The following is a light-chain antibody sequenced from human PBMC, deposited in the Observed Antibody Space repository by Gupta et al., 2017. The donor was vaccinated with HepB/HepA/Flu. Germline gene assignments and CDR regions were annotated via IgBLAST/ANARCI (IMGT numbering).Light chain of an antibody. Sequence: QSLLTQSPSASGTAGQRVPISCSASVSNIGSNFVYWYKHIPGTAPKVLINWNNRRPSGVPDRFSGSKSGTSASLDISGLRSDDEADYYCAAWDDSLSALVFGGGTKLTVL. V-gene: IGLV1-47*01. CDR1: VSNIGSNF. CDR3: AAWDDSLSALV. CDR2: WNN. J-gene: IGLJ3*02.